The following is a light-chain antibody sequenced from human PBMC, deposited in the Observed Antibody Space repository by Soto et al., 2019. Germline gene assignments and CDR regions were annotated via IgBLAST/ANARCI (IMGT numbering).Light chain of an antibody. CDR2: DAS. J-gene: IGKJ3*01. V-gene: IGKV3-11*01. CDR1: QNVSVF. Sequence: EVVLTQSPATLSLSPGERVILACRASQNVSVFLAWYQKRPGRAPRLLVYDASKRAPGIPAKFSGSGSGTDFTLTISTLEPEDFAVYSCQHRSSWPLTFGPGTKVDMK. CDR3: QHRSSWPLT.